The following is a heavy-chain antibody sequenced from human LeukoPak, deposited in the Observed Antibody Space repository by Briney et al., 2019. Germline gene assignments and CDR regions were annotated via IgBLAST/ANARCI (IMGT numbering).Heavy chain of an antibody. V-gene: IGHV4-34*01. CDR2: INHSGST. D-gene: IGHD5-18*01. Sequence: SETLSLPCAVYGGSFSGYYWSWIRQPPGKGLEWLGEINHSGSTNYNPSLKSRVTISVDTSKNQFSLKLSSVTAADTAVYYCARARGYSYGGNYYYYYGMDVWGQGTTVTVSS. CDR3: ARARGYSYGGNYYYYYGMDV. CDR1: GGSFSGYY. J-gene: IGHJ6*02.